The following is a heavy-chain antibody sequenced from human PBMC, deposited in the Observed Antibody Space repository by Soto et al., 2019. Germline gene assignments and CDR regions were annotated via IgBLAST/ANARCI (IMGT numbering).Heavy chain of an antibody. J-gene: IGHJ3*01. D-gene: IGHD3-10*01. CDR3: ARVWGGAFDL. V-gene: IGHV4-59*01. CDR2: IYYSGST. Sequence: SETLSLTCTVSGGSINSFYWSWIRQPPGKGLEWIGYIYYSGSTNYNPSLKSRVTISVDTSKNQFSLKLSSVTAADTAVYYCARVWGGAFDLWGQGTMVTVSS. CDR1: GGSINSFY.